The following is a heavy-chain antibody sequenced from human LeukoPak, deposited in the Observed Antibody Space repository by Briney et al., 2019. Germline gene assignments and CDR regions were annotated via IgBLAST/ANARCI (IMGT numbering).Heavy chain of an antibody. Sequence: PGRSLRLSCTASGFTFGDYAMSWVRQAPGKGLEWVGFIRSKAYGGTTEYAASVKGRFTISRDDSKSIAYLQMNSLKTEDTAVYYCTRDLSCYGSGSYRWGQGTLVTVSS. CDR1: GFTFGDYA. CDR2: IRSKAYGGTT. V-gene: IGHV3-49*04. CDR3: TRDLSCYGSGSYR. J-gene: IGHJ4*02. D-gene: IGHD3-10*01.